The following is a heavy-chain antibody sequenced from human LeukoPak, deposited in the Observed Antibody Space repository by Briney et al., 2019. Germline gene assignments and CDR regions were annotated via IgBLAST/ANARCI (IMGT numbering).Heavy chain of an antibody. CDR2: ISSSSFYT. CDR1: GFTFSDYY. D-gene: IGHD3-9*01. CDR3: ARDHRLRYFDWSDFDY. J-gene: IGHJ4*02. V-gene: IGHV3-11*06. Sequence: GGSLRLSCAASGFTFSDYYMSWIRQAPGKGLGWSSCISSSSFYTSYADSVKGRFTISRDNAKNSLYLQMNRLRAAATAVYYCARDHRLRYFDWSDFDYWGQGTLVTVSS.